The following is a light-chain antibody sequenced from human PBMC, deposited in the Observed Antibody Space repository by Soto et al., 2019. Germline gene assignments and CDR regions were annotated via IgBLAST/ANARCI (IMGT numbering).Light chain of an antibody. J-gene: IGLJ2*01. Sequence: QYVLTQSPSASASLGASVRLTCTLSSGHRSYTIAWHQQQPEKGPRYLMKLNSDGSHRKGDGIPDRFSGSSSGAERYLIISSLQSEDEADYYCQTWGTGYVVFGGGTKVTVL. CDR2: LNSDGSH. CDR1: SGHRSYT. CDR3: QTWGTGYVV. V-gene: IGLV4-69*01.